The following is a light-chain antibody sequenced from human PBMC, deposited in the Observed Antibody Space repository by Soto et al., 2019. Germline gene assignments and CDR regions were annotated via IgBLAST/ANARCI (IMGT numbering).Light chain of an antibody. CDR3: HQTYIAPAT. V-gene: IGKV1-39*01. CDR2: AAS. CDR1: QSINNC. J-gene: IGKJ1*01. Sequence: DIQMTQSPSSLSASVGDRVTITCRASQSINNCLSWFQQNPGQAPKLRIYAASSLQSEVTSRFSGSGSGTDFILTIDSLQPELFETYFCHQTYIAPATFGQGTKVGV.